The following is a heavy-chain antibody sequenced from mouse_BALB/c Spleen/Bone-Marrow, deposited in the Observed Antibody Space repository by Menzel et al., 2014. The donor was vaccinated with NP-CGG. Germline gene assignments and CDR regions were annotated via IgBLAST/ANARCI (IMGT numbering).Heavy chain of an antibody. J-gene: IGHJ3*01. CDR2: IYLGDDDT. CDR1: GYAFSRSW. Sequence: QVQLKQSGAELVRPGSSVKISCKASGYAFSRSWMNWVKQRPGQGLEWIGQIYLGDDDTNYSGKFKGRATLTADKSSGTAYMQLSSLTSEDSAVYFCAGSTPLAYWGQGTLVTVSA. V-gene: IGHV1-80*01. CDR3: AGSTPLAY. D-gene: IGHD1-1*01.